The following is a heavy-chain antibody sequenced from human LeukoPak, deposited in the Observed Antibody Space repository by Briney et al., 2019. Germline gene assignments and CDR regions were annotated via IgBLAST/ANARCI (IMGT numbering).Heavy chain of an antibody. Sequence: ASVKVSCKASGYTFTGYYMHWVRQAPGQGLEWMGWINPNSGGTNYAQKFQVRVTMTRDTSISTAYMELSRLRSDDTAVYYCARMAAAGPYNWFDPWGQGTLVTVSS. CDR1: GYTFTGYY. D-gene: IGHD6-13*01. J-gene: IGHJ5*02. V-gene: IGHV1-2*02. CDR3: ARMAAAGPYNWFDP. CDR2: INPNSGGT.